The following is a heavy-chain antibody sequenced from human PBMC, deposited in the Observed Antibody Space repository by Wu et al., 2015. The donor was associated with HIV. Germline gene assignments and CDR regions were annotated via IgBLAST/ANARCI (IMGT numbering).Heavy chain of an antibody. CDR1: GYTFTGYY. CDR3: ARSHYYGSGSHASYYYYGLDV. D-gene: IGHD3-10*01. J-gene: IGHJ6*02. Sequence: QVQLVQSGAEVKKPGASVKVSCKASGYTFTGYYLHWIRQAPGQGLEWMGWINPNSGGTNYAQKFQGRVTMTRDTSISTAYMELSRLRSDDTAVYYCARSHYYGSGSHASYYYYGLDVWAKGPRSPSP. V-gene: IGHV1-2*02. CDR2: INPNSGGT.